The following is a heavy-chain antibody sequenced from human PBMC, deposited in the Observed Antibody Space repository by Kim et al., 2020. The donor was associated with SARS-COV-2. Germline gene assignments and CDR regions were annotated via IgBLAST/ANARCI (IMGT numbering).Heavy chain of an antibody. J-gene: IGHJ6*02. CDR2: ISYDGSNK. Sequence: GGSLRLSCAASGFTFSSYAMHWVRQAPGKGLEWVAVISYDGSNKYYADSVKGRFTISRDNSKNTLYLQMNSLRAEDTAVYYCARDMSFSSSSFVPEDYYGMDVWGQGSTVTVS. V-gene: IGHV3-30-3*01. D-gene: IGHD6-6*01. CDR3: ARDMSFSSSSFVPEDYYGMDV. CDR1: GFTFSSYA.